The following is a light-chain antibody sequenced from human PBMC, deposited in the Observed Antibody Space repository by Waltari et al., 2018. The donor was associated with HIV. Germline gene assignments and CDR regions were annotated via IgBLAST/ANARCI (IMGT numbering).Light chain of an antibody. V-gene: IGLV4-69*01. CDR3: QTWGTGINCV. CDR2: LNSDGSH. CDR1: GGHSSYA. J-gene: IGLJ3*02. Sequence: QLVLTQSPSASAPLGASVKLTCTLSGGHSSYAIAWHQQQPEKGPRYLMKLNSDGSHKKGDGIPDRFSGSSSGAERYLTISSLQSEDEADYYCQTWGTGINCVFGGGTKLTVL.